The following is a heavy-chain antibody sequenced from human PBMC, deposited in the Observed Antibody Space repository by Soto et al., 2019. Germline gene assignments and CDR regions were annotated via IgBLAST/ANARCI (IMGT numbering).Heavy chain of an antibody. CDR1: GGSVSIGGYY. J-gene: IGHJ4*02. Sequence: SEALSLTCPVSGGSVSIGGYYWLWIRQHPGNCLEWIGYIYYSGSTYYNPPLKSRVTISVDTSKNQFSLKLSSVTAADTAVYYCARVQLGYSSSYYFDYWGQGTLVTVSS. CDR3: ARVQLGYSSSYYFDY. CDR2: IYYSGST. D-gene: IGHD6-6*01. V-gene: IGHV4-31*03.